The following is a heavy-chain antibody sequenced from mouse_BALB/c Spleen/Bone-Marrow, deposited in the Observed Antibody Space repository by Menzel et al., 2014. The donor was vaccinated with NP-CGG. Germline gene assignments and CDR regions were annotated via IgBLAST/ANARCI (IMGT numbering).Heavy chain of an antibody. Sequence: LVKTGASVKISCKASGYSFTGYYMHWVKQSHGKSLEWIGYISCYNGATSYNQKFKDKATFTVDTSSSTAYMQFNSLTSEDSAVYYCARREQTDSSGPWFAYWGQGTLVTVSA. D-gene: IGHD3-2*01. V-gene: IGHV1S34*01. CDR2: ISCYNGAT. CDR1: GYSFTGYY. CDR3: ARREQTDSSGPWFAY. J-gene: IGHJ3*01.